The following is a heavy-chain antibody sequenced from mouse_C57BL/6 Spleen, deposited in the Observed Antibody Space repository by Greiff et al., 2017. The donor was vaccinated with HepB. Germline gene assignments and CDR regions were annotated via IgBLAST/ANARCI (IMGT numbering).Heavy chain of an antibody. CDR2: ISSGGDYI. CDR1: GFTFSSYA. D-gene: IGHD2-4*01. V-gene: IGHV5-9-1*02. CDR3: TREEGGADYDGYCAMDY. Sequence: DVQLVESGEGLVKPGGSLKLSCAASGFTFSSYAMSWVRQTPEKRLEWVAYISSGGDYIYYADTVKGRFTISRDNARNTLYLQMSSLKSEDTAMYYWTREEGGADYDGYCAMDYWGQGTSVTVSS. J-gene: IGHJ4*01.